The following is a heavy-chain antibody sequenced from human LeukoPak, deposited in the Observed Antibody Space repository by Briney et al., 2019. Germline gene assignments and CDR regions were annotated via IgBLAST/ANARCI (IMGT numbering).Heavy chain of an antibody. V-gene: IGHV3-64*01. J-gene: IGHJ4*02. CDR2: ISSNGGST. D-gene: IGHD1-26*01. Sequence: PGGSLRLSCAASGFTFSSYAMHWVRQAPGKGLEYVSAISSNGGSTYYANSVKGRFTIPRDNSKNTLYLQMGSLRAEDMAVYYCAREGLYSGSYFFDYWGQGTLVTVSS. CDR1: GFTFSSYA. CDR3: AREGLYSGSYFFDY.